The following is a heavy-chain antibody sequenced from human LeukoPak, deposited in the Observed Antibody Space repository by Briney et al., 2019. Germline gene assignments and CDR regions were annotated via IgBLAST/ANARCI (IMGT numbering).Heavy chain of an antibody. V-gene: IGHV3-7*01. J-gene: IGHJ6*01. D-gene: IGHD6-19*01. CDR2: IKQDGSEK. CDR1: GFTFSSYW. CDR3: ARDLRDSSGWYGMDV. Sequence: PGGSLRLSCAASGFTFSSYWMSWVRQAPGKGLEWVANIKQDGSEKYYADSVKGRFTISRDNAKNSLYLQMNSLRAEDTAVYYCARDLRDSSGWYGMDVWGQGTTVPVSS.